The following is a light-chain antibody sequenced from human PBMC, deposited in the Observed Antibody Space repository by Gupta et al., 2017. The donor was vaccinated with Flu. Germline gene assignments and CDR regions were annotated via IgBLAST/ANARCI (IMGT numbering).Light chain of an antibody. J-gene: IGKJ2*03. V-gene: IGKV3-20*01. CDR3: RRDCTSLYS. CDR1: QSANNNL. CDR2: GAS. Sequence: SLSLSPGETATLSCRASQSANNNLLTRHQPEPGQSPRLLIYGASGTATPIPDRFSGSASGLDFTLSILRLEPAAIAVYYCRRDCTSLYSFGQGTKLEIK.